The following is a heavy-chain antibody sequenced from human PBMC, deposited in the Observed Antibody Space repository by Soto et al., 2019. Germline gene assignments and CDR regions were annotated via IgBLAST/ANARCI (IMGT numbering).Heavy chain of an antibody. J-gene: IGHJ5*02. CDR3: ARGVRDYSSSSNWFDP. CDR1: GGSISGGDYY. Sequence: SETLSLTCTVSGGSISGGDYYWIWIRQPPGKGLDWIGYIYYSGSTYYNPSLKSRVTISVDTSKNQFSLKLSSVTAADTAVYYCARGVRDYSSSSNWFDPWGQGTLVTVSS. D-gene: IGHD6-13*01. V-gene: IGHV4-30-4*01. CDR2: IYYSGST.